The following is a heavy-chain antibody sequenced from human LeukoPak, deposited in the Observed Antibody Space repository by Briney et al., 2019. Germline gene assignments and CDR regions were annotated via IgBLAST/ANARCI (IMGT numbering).Heavy chain of an antibody. J-gene: IGHJ6*03. CDR2: ISSTSSYI. Sequence: EGSLRLSCAASGFLFGSYSVIWVRQAPGKGLEWVSSISSTSSYIFYADSLKGRFTTSRDNAKNTLYLQMNSMRAEDTAAYFCARFGGGSCSGSSCYDYYVDAWGKGTTVTVSS. D-gene: IGHD2-15*01. CDR1: GFLFGSYS. V-gene: IGHV3-21*01. CDR3: ARFGGGSCSGSSCYDYYVDA.